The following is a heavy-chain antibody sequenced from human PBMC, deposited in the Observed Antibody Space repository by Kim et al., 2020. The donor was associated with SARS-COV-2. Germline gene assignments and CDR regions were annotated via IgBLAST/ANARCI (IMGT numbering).Heavy chain of an antibody. CDR2: ISSGSSYK. V-gene: IGHV3-21*01. Sequence: GGSLRLSCAASGFTFSDYSMNWVRQAPGKGLEWVSFISSGSSYKYYSDSVKGRFSISRYNAKNSLYLQMDSLRAEDTAVYYCTRKLGTDGYNLNRMSLDYWGQGNLVIVSS. J-gene: IGHJ4*02. CDR3: TRKLGTDGYNLNRMSLDY. D-gene: IGHD5-12*01. CDR1: GFTFSDYS.